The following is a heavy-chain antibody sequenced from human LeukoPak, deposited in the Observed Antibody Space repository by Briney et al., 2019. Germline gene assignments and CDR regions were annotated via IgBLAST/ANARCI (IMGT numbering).Heavy chain of an antibody. Sequence: PGGSLRLSCEVCLFSFGAYEMNWVRQAPGKGLEWVSLISHIGSAINYADSVKGRFVISRDNAKNSLFLQMSSLRVEDTATYYCARDHMSFWGQGTLVTVS. V-gene: IGHV3-48*03. CDR1: LFSFGAYE. CDR2: ISHIGSAI. D-gene: IGHD3-10*01. CDR3: ARDHMSF. J-gene: IGHJ4*02.